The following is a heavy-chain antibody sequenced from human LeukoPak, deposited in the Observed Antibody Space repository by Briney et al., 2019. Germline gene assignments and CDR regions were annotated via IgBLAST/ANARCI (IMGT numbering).Heavy chain of an antibody. CDR3: ARDVIERDFWPPVKSLIPNWFDP. CDR2: ISSSSSYI. CDR1: GFTFSSYS. D-gene: IGHD3-3*01. Sequence: GGSLRLSCAASGFTFSSYSMNWVRQAPGKGLEWVSSISSSSSYIYYADSVKGRFTISRDNAKNSLYLQMNSLRAEDTAVYYCARDVIERDFWPPVKSLIPNWFDPWGQGTLVTVSS. V-gene: IGHV3-21*01. J-gene: IGHJ5*02.